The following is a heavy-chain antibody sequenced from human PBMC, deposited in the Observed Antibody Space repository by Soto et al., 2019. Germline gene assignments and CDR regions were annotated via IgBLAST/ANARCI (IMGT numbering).Heavy chain of an antibody. CDR2: IYHSGAT. V-gene: IGHV4-39*01. J-gene: IGHJ6*03. Sequence: QLRLQESGPGLVKPSETLSLTCSVFGDSIRSAHYFWGWVRQPPGKGLEWIGSIYHSGATFYVPYLRSRVTLSVDTTNNQFSLRRSSVTAADTAVYFCARQQYCGSSTCYDSLYYQYMDVWGKGTMVTVSS. CDR1: GDSIRSAHYF. CDR3: ARQQYCGSSTCYDSLYYQYMDV. D-gene: IGHD2-2*01.